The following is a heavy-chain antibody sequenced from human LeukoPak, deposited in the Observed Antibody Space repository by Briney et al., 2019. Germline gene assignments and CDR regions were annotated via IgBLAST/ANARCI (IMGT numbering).Heavy chain of an antibody. CDR1: GGSISSTSYY. J-gene: IGHJ4*02. Sequence: PSETLSLTCTVSGGSISSTSYYYSWIRQPPGKGLEWIGSIYHSGSTYYNPSLKSRVTISVDTSKNQFSLKLSSVTAADTAVYYCAATPYYYDSSGNDTPNDYWGQGTLVTVSS. CDR3: AATPYYYDSSGNDTPNDY. V-gene: IGHV4-39*07. D-gene: IGHD3-22*01. CDR2: IYHSGST.